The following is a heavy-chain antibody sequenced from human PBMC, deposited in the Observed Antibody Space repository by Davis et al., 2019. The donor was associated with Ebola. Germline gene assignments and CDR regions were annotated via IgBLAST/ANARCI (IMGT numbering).Heavy chain of an antibody. Sequence: GESLKISCAASGFTFSSYWMHWVRQAPGKGLVWVSRINSDGSSTSYADSVKGRFTISRDNAKNTLYLQMNSLRAEDTAVYYCAREMEGSGSYYPAIDPWGQGTLVTVSS. D-gene: IGHD3-10*01. CDR3: AREMEGSGSYYPAIDP. J-gene: IGHJ5*02. CDR2: INSDGSST. CDR1: GFTFSSYW. V-gene: IGHV3-74*01.